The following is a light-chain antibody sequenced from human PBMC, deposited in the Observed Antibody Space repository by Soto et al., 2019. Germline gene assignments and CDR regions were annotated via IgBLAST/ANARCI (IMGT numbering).Light chain of an antibody. CDR3: QQYNSYSGT. V-gene: IGKV1-5*03. Sequence: IQMTQFPSTLSASVGDRVTITCRASQSIGSWLAWYQQKPGKAPKVLIYRASSLERGVPSRFSGSGSGTEFTLTISSLQPDDFATYYCQQYNSYSGTFGQGTKVEIK. J-gene: IGKJ1*01. CDR2: RAS. CDR1: QSIGSW.